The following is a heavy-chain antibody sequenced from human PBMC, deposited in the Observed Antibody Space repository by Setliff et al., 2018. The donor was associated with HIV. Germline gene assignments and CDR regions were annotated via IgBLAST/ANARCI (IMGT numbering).Heavy chain of an antibody. D-gene: IGHD3-3*01. V-gene: IGHV1-2*02. CDR2: INPQTGGT. Sequence: ASVMVSCKASGYTLSSHYIHWVRQAPGHRPEWVGWINPQTGGTNFAQKFQGRITMTSDTSVNTVFIELSRLKSDDTALYYCARDLRNSNTLFGVLNFVFDLWGQGTPVTVS. J-gene: IGHJ4*02. CDR3: ARDLRNSNTLFGVLNFVFDL. CDR1: GYTLSSHY.